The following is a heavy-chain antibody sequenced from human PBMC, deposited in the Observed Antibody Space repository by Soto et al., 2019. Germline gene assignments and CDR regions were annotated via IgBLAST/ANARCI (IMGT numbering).Heavy chain of an antibody. Sequence: VGSLRLSCAASGFTFSTYAMSWVRQAPGKGLEWVSGMSGSGDSTYYADSVKGRFTISRDTSKNTLYLQMNSLRAEDTAVYYCAKPTIGWLSDPFDYWGQGTLVTVSS. V-gene: IGHV3-23*01. CDR2: MSGSGDST. CDR3: AKPTIGWLSDPFDY. D-gene: IGHD6-19*01. CDR1: GFTFSTYA. J-gene: IGHJ4*02.